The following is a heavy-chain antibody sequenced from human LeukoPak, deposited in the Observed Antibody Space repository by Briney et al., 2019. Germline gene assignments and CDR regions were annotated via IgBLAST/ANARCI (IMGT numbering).Heavy chain of an antibody. CDR3: ARSLGELSAALYYFDY. J-gene: IGHJ4*02. CDR2: IIPILGIA. CDR1: GGTFSSYA. V-gene: IGHV1-69*04. Sequence: SVKVSCKASGGTFSSYAISWVRQAPGQGLEWMGRIIPILGIANYAQKFQGRVTITADKSTSTAYMELSSLRSEDTAVYYCARSLGELSAALYYFDYWGQGTLVTVSS. D-gene: IGHD3-16*02.